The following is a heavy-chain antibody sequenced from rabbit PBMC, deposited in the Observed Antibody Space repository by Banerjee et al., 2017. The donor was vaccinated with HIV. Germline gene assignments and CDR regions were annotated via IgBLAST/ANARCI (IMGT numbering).Heavy chain of an antibody. D-gene: IGHD4-1*01. CDR1: GFDLSSYHY. CDR3: ARDTGAWGDFSL. Sequence: QSLGESGGGLVKPGASLTLTCTASGFDLSSYHYMCWVRQAPGKGLELIACIYTSSGSTWYASWVNGRFTISRSTSLNTVDLKMTSLTAADTATYFCARDTGAWGDFSLWGPGTLVTVS. J-gene: IGHJ6*01. CDR2: IYTSSGST. V-gene: IGHV1S43*01.